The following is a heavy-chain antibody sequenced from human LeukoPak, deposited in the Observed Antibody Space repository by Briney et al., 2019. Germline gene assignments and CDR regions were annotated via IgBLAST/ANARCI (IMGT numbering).Heavy chain of an antibody. V-gene: IGHV3-33*01. D-gene: IGHD3-10*01. J-gene: IGHJ6*03. Sequence: GGSLRLSCAASGFTFSSYGMHWVRQAPGKGLEWVAVIWYDGSNKYYADSVKGRYTISRDNSKNTLYLQMNSLRAEDTAVYYCARDAIRITMVRGVQLYYYYMDVWGKGTTVTLSS. CDR3: ARDAIRITMVRGVQLYYYYMDV. CDR2: IWYDGSNK. CDR1: GFTFSSYG.